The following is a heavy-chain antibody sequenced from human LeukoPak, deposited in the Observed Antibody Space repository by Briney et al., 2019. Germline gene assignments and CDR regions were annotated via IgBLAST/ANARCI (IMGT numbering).Heavy chain of an antibody. Sequence: SETLSLTRTVSGDSISSYYWSWIRQPPGKGLEWIGYIYYSGSTNYNPSLKSRVTISVDTSKNQFSLKLSSVPAADMAVYYCARSVPQPIAARPSYAFDIWGQGTMVTVSS. V-gene: IGHV4-59*01. CDR1: GDSISSYY. CDR2: IYYSGST. D-gene: IGHD6-6*01. CDR3: ARSVPQPIAARPSYAFDI. J-gene: IGHJ3*02.